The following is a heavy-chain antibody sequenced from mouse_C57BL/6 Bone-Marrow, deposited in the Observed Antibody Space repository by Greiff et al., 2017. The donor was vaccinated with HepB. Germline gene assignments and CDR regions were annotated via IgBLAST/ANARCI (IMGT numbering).Heavy chain of an antibody. V-gene: IGHV5-12*01. CDR2: ISNGGGST. Sequence: EVKLQESGGGLVQPGGSLKLSCAASGFTFSDYYMYWVRQTPEKRLEWVAYISNGGGSTYYPDTVKGRFTISRDNAKNTLYLQMSRLKSEDTAMYYCARQGVVAPDYWGQGTTLTVSS. CDR3: ARQGVVAPDY. D-gene: IGHD1-1*01. J-gene: IGHJ2*01. CDR1: GFTFSDYY.